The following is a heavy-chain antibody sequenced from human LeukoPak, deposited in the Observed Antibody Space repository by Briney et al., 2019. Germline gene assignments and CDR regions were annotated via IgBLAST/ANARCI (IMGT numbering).Heavy chain of an antibody. CDR2: INHSGST. V-gene: IGHV4-34*01. Sequence: SETLSLTCAVYGGSFSGYYWSWIRQPPGKGQEWIGEINHSGSTNYNPSLKSRVTISVDTSKNQFSLKLSSVTAADTAVYYCARYNGFGPDYWGQGTLVTVSS. J-gene: IGHJ4*02. CDR3: ARYNGFGPDY. CDR1: GGSFSGYY. D-gene: IGHD3-10*01.